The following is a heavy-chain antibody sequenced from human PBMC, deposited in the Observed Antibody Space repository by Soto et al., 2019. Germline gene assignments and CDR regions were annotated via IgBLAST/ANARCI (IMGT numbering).Heavy chain of an antibody. D-gene: IGHD3-3*02. CDR2: MFYGVSA. V-gene: IGHV4-39*01. Sequence: SETLSLTCTVSGSSINSSGYYWGWIRQPPGKGLEWIGSMFYGVSAYYNPSLKSRVTVSVDTSKNQFSLNLRSVTAADTAVYYCARLPSRHLVDYWGQGTLVTVSS. J-gene: IGHJ4*02. CDR1: GSSINSSGYY. CDR3: ARLPSRHLVDY.